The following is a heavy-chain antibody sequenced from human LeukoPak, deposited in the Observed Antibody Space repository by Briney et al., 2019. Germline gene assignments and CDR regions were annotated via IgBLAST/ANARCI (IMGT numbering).Heavy chain of an antibody. CDR3: ARHRGWLRFIRSTGYYFDY. CDR2: INHSGST. D-gene: IGHD5-12*01. CDR1: GVSFSGYY. V-gene: IGHV4-34*01. J-gene: IGHJ4*02. Sequence: SETLSLTCAVYGVSFSGYYWSWIRQPPGKGLEWLGEINHSGSTNYNPSLKSRVTISVDTSKNQFSLKLSSVTAADTAVYYCARHRGWLRFIRSTGYYFDYWGQGTLVTVSS.